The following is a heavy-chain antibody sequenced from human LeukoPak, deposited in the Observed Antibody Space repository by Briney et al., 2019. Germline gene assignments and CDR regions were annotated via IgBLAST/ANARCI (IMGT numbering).Heavy chain of an antibody. V-gene: IGHV3-23*01. CDR3: ARDRAWNYFDY. CDR1: GFTFSSYA. D-gene: IGHD3-3*01. Sequence: GGSLRLSCAASGFTFSSYAITWVRQAPGKGLEWVSAVSSNGAKTYYADSVKGRFTISRDNYKNMVFLQMNSLRAEDTAVYYCARDRAWNYFDYWGQGTLVTVSS. CDR2: VSSNGAKT. J-gene: IGHJ4*02.